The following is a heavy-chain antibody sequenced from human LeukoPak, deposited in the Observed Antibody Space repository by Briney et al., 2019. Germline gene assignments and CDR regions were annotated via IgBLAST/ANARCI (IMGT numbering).Heavy chain of an antibody. CDR1: GGTFSSYA. D-gene: IGHD1-26*01. Sequence: ASVKVSCKASGGTFSSYAISWVRQAPGQGLEWMGGIIPIFGTANYAQKFQGRVTITADKSTSTAYMELSRLKSDDTAVYYCTRGLMSAVGVGYFDYWGQGTLVTVSS. CDR3: TRGLMSAVGVGYFDY. J-gene: IGHJ4*02. V-gene: IGHV1-69*06. CDR2: IIPIFGTA.